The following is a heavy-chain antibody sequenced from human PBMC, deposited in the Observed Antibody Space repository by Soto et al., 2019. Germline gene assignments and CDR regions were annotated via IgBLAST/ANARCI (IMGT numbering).Heavy chain of an antibody. J-gene: IGHJ4*02. CDR1: GFTFSSYA. Sequence: EVQLLESGGGLVQPGGSLRLSCVTSGFTFSSYAMSWVRQAPGKGLEWVSSIRGSDSTTYYADSVKGRFTISRDNSRNTLHLQMNSLRGEDTAVYYCAKPLHCTSWYSLYEYGGQGTLVTVSS. V-gene: IGHV3-23*01. CDR3: AKPLHCTSWYSLYEY. D-gene: IGHD6-13*01. CDR2: IRGSDSTT.